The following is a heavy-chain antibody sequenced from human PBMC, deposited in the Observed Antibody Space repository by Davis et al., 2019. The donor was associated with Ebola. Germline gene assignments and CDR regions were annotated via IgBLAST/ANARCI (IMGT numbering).Heavy chain of an antibody. V-gene: IGHV3-9*01. CDR3: AKDFYGSGSYIDA. CDR2: ITSNSGTT. D-gene: IGHD3-10*01. Sequence: PGGSLRLSCATSGPTFDNYAMHWFRQAPGKGLEWFSGITSNSGTTAYADSVKGRFTISRDNAKDSLYLQMNSLRIEDTAFYYCAKDFYGSGSYIDAWGQGTLVAVSS. CDR1: GPTFDNYA. J-gene: IGHJ5*02.